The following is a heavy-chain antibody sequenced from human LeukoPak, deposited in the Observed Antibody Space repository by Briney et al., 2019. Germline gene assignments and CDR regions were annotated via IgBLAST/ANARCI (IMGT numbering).Heavy chain of an antibody. CDR2: IWYDGSKK. Sequence: GGSLRLSCAASGFTFSTYGMHWVRQAPGKGLEWVAVIWYDGSKKYYADSVKGRFIISRDNSKNTLFLQMNSLRAEDTAVYYCAREGYYDTSGYYVPLGYWGQGTLVTVSA. CDR1: GFTFSTYG. D-gene: IGHD3-22*01. J-gene: IGHJ4*02. V-gene: IGHV3-33*01. CDR3: AREGYYDTSGYYVPLGY.